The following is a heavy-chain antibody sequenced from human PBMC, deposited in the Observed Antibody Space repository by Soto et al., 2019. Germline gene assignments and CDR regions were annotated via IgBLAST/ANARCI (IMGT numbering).Heavy chain of an antibody. V-gene: IGHV3-21*01. CDR3: ARESEDLTSNFDY. J-gene: IGHJ4*02. CDR2: ISSTTNYI. CDR1: GFTFSRYS. Sequence: EVQLVESGGGLVRPGGSLRLSCAASGFTFSRYSMNWVRQAPGKGLEWVSSISSTTNYIYYADSMKGRFTVSRDNAKNSVYLDMNSLSAEDTVVYYCARESEDLTSNFDYWGQGTLVTVSS.